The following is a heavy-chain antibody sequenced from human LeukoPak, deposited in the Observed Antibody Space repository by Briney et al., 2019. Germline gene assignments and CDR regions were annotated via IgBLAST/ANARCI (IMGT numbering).Heavy chain of an antibody. CDR2: MNPNSGNT. D-gene: IGHD3-9*01. V-gene: IGHV1-8*01. CDR1: GYTFTSYD. J-gene: IGHJ5*02. Sequence: GASVKVSCKASGYTFTSYDINWVRQATGQGLEWMGWMNPNSGNTGYAQKFQGRVTMTTDTSTSTAYMELRSLRSDDTAVYYCARDDILTSIWFDPWGQGTLVTVSS. CDR3: ARDDILTSIWFDP.